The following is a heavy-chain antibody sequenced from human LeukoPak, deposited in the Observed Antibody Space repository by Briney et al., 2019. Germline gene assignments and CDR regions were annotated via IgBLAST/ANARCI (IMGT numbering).Heavy chain of an antibody. CDR1: GFTFSSYW. Sequence: GGSLRLSCAASGFTFSSYWMSWVRQAPGKGLEWVANIKQDGSEKYYVDSVKGRFTISRDNAKNSLYLQMNSLRAEDTAVYYCAREFGSRLNNWFDPWGQGTLVTVSS. CDR3: AREFGSRLNNWFDP. J-gene: IGHJ5*02. D-gene: IGHD6-13*01. V-gene: IGHV3-7*01. CDR2: IKQDGSEK.